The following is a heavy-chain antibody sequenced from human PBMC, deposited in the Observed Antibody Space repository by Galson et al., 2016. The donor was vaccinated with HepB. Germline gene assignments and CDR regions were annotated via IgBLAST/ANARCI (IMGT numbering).Heavy chain of an antibody. CDR3: AGDYSFISNWPVY. Sequence: SLRLSCAASGFALGSYGMHWIRQVPGKGLEWVADISFDGTKQHYGDSVKGRFTISRDSSRVYLQLSSLSPVDTGRYFCAGDYSFISNWPVYWGQGTLVIVSS. CDR1: GFALGSYG. V-gene: IGHV3-30*03. D-gene: IGHD7-27*01. J-gene: IGHJ4*02. CDR2: ISFDGTKQ.